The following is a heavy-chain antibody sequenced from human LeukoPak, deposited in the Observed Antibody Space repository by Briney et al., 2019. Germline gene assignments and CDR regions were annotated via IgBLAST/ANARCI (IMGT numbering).Heavy chain of an antibody. CDR2: IYSGANT. Sequence: AGGSLRLSCGASGLTVSSKYMVWVRQAPGKGLEWVSIIYSGANTDYADSVKGRFTISRDNSKNTLYLQMNSLRAEDTAVYYCARDSGSYYFDYWGQGTLVTVSS. D-gene: IGHD5-12*01. V-gene: IGHV3-66*01. J-gene: IGHJ4*02. CDR1: GLTVSSKY. CDR3: ARDSGSYYFDY.